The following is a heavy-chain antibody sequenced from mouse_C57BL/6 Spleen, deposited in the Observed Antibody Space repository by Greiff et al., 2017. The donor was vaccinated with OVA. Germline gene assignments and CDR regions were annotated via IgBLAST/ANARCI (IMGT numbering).Heavy chain of an antibody. D-gene: IGHD2-2*01. Sequence: VQLQQSGAELVKPGASVKLSCTASGFNITDYYMHWVRQRTEQGLEWIGRIDPEDGETKYAPKFQGKATITADTSSNTAYLPLSSLTSEDTAVYYCARSGVTSPWFAYWGQGTLVTVSA. J-gene: IGHJ3*01. CDR1: GFNITDYY. V-gene: IGHV14-2*01. CDR3: ARSGVTSPWFAY. CDR2: IDPEDGET.